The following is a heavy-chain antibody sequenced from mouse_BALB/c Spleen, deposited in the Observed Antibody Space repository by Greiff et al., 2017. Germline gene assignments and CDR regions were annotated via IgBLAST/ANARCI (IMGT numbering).Heavy chain of an antibody. Sequence: EVKLEESGGGLVQPGGSMKLSCVASGFTFSNYWMNWVRQSPEKGLEWVAEIRLKSNNYATHYAESVKGRFTISRDDSKSSVYLQMNNLRAEDTGIYYCTRRWLGYFDYWGQGTTLTVSS. J-gene: IGHJ2*01. D-gene: IGHD1-1*02. CDR2: IRLKSNNYAT. CDR3: TRRWLGYFDY. CDR1: GFTFSNYW. V-gene: IGHV6-6*02.